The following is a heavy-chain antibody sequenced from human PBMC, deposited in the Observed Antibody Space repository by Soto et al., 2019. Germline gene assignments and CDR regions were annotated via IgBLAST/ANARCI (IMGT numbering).Heavy chain of an antibody. CDR2: ISDNGGST. V-gene: IGHV3-23*01. CDR3: AKGLVPAAKTSLNDY. CDR1: GFTFNNYA. Sequence: GGSLRLSCAASGFTFNNYAMTWVRQAPGKGLEWVSTISDNGGSTYYADSVKGRFTISRDNSKKTLYLQMNSLRAEDTAVYYCAKGLVPAAKTSLNDYWGQGTLVTVSS. J-gene: IGHJ4*02. D-gene: IGHD2-2*01.